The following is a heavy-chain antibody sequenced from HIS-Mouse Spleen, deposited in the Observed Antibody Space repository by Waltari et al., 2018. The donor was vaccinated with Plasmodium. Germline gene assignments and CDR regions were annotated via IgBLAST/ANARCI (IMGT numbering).Heavy chain of an antibody. CDR3: ARTTYSSSSAKYYYYGMDV. J-gene: IGHJ6*02. CDR2: IDWDDDK. D-gene: IGHD6-6*01. Sequence: QVTLRESGPALVKPTQTLTLTCTFSGFSLSTSGMCVSWLRQPPGKALAWLARIDWDDDKYYSTSLKTRLTISKDTSKNQVVLTMTNMDPVDTATYYCARTTYSSSSAKYYYYGMDVWGQGTTVTVSS. CDR1: GFSLSTSGMC. V-gene: IGHV2-70*15.